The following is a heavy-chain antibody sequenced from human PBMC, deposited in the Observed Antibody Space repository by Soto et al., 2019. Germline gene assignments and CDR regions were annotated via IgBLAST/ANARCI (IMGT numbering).Heavy chain of an antibody. J-gene: IGHJ3*02. Sequence: QVQLVESGGGVVQPGRSLRLSCAASGFTFSSYAMHWVRQAPGKGLEWVAVISYDGSNKYYADSVKGRFTISRDNSKNTLSLQMNSLRAKDTAVYYCARDIISLSYRYFDWLLRTDAFDIWGQGTMVTVSS. D-gene: IGHD3-9*01. V-gene: IGHV3-30-3*01. CDR2: ISYDGSNK. CDR3: ARDIISLSYRYFDWLLRTDAFDI. CDR1: GFTFSSYA.